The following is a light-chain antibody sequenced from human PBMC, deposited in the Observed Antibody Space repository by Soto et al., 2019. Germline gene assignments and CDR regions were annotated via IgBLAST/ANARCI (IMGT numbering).Light chain of an antibody. Sequence: DIQLTQSPSFLSASVGDRVTIACRASQDIKSYLAWYQQKPGKAPKLLIYPASTLQSGVPSRFSGSGSGTEFTLTISSLQPEDFATYHCQQVNDYPITFSQGTRLEIK. CDR1: QDIKSY. CDR2: PAS. CDR3: QQVNDYPIT. J-gene: IGKJ5*01. V-gene: IGKV1-9*01.